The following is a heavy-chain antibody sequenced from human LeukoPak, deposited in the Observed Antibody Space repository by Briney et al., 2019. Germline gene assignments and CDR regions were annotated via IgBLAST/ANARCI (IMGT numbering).Heavy chain of an antibody. CDR1: GGSISSYY. CDR2: IYYSGST. V-gene: IGHV4-59*01. J-gene: IGHJ4*02. Sequence: SETLSLTCTVSGGSISSYYWSWIRQPPGKGLEWIGYIYYSGSTNYNPSLKSRVTISVDTSKNQFSLKLSSVTAADTAVYYCARALDRSSWSYYFDYWGQGTLVTVSS. D-gene: IGHD6-13*01. CDR3: ARALDRSSWSYYFDY.